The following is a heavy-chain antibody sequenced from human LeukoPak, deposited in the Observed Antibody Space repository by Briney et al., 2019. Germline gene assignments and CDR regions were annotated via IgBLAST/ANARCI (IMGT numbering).Heavy chain of an antibody. CDR3: ARMLDYYGSGSYYFDY. CDR1: GGSFSGYY. Sequence: SETLSLTCAVYGGSFSGYYWSWIRQPPGKGLEWIGEINHSGSTNYNPSLKRRVTISVDTSKNQFSLKLSSVTAADTAVYYCARMLDYYGSGSYYFDYWGQGTLVTVSS. J-gene: IGHJ4*02. V-gene: IGHV4-34*01. CDR2: INHSGST. D-gene: IGHD3-10*01.